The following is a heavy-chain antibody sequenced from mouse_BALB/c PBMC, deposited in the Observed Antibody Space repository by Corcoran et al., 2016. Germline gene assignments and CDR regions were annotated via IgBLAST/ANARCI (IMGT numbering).Heavy chain of an antibody. CDR2: INPNNGGT. D-gene: IGHD2-14*01. V-gene: IGHV1-26*01. J-gene: IGHJ2*01. Sequence: EVQLQQSGPELVKPGASVKMSCKASGYTFTDYYMKWVKKSHGKSLEWIGDINPNNGGTSYNQKFKGKATLTVDKSSSTAYMQINSLTSEDSAVYYCARWGYRYDADYWGQGTTLTVSS. CDR1: GYTFTDYY. CDR3: ARWGYRYDADY.